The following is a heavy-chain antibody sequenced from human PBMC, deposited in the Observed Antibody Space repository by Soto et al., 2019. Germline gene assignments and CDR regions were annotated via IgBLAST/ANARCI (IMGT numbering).Heavy chain of an antibody. Sequence: ASVKVSCKASGYTFTGYYMHWVRQAPGQGREWMGWINPNSGGTNYAQKFQGWVTMTRDTSISTAYMELSRLRSDDTAVYYCARATKRYSSSSSGGGMDVWGQGXTVTVYS. CDR3: ARATKRYSSSSSGGGMDV. D-gene: IGHD6-6*01. J-gene: IGHJ6*02. V-gene: IGHV1-2*04. CDR2: INPNSGGT. CDR1: GYTFTGYY.